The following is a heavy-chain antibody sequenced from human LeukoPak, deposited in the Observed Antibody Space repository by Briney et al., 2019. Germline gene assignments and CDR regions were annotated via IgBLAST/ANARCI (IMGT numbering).Heavy chain of an antibody. CDR2: ICGGGDKA. D-gene: IGHD6-19*01. J-gene: IGHJ3*01. Sequence: GGSLRLSCTASGHTFTTYAINWAPQAPGKGLEWVTGICGGGDKAFYADSVNGRFTISRDNSKNSVSLQMSSLRPDDAALYYCVKDLALAGTGGGFDVWGQGTRVAVSS. CDR1: GHTFTTYA. V-gene: IGHV3-23*01. CDR3: VKDLALAGTGGGFDV.